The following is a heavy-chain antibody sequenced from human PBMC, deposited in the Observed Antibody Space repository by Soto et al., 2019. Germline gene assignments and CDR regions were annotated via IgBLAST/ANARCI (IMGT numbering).Heavy chain of an antibody. CDR1: GFTFSSYS. J-gene: IGHJ6*02. V-gene: IGHV3-30-3*01. Sequence: GGSLRLSCAASGFTFSSYSMHWVRQAPGKGLEWVAVISYDGSNKYYADSVKGRFTISRDNPKNTLYLQMNSLRPEDTALYYCTKARLWGGDGYNSYYYNAMDVWGQGTTVTVSS. CDR3: TKARLWGGDGYNSYYYNAMDV. CDR2: ISYDGSNK. D-gene: IGHD3-16*01.